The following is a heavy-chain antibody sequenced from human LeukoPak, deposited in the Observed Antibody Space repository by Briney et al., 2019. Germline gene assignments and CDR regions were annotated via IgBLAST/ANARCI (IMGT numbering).Heavy chain of an antibody. CDR2: IMHDGSEK. D-gene: IGHD6-13*01. CDR1: GFTFSSYW. V-gene: IGHV3-7*01. Sequence: GGSLRLSCAASGFTFSSYWMSWVRQAPGKGLGGLATIMHDGSEKNYVDSVKGRFTISRDNAENSLYLQMNSLRAEDMAAYYCAREVYSSSRPADAFDIWGQGTMVTVSS. J-gene: IGHJ3*02. CDR3: AREVYSSSRPADAFDI.